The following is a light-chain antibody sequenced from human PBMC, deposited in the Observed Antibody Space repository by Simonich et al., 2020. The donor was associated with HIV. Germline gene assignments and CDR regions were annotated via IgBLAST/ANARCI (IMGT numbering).Light chain of an antibody. V-gene: IGKV3-15*01. CDR2: GAS. Sequence: VMTQSPATLSVSPGERATLSCRSSQIVSSNLAWYQQKPGQAPRLLIYGASTRATGIPARFSGSGSGTECTLTISSLQSEDFAVYYCQQYNNWPLFFGQGTKVEIK. J-gene: IGKJ2*01. CDR3: QQYNNWPLF. CDR1: QIVSSN.